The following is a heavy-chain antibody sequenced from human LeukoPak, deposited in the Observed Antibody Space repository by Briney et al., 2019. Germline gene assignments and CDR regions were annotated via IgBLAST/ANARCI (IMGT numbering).Heavy chain of an antibody. CDR3: AVGYCSGGSCYSLGY. CDR1: GYTFTGYY. D-gene: IGHD2-15*01. CDR2: INPNSGGT. V-gene: IGHV1-2*04. J-gene: IGHJ4*02. Sequence: GASVKVFCKASGYTFTGYYMHWVRQDPGQGLEWMGWINPNSGGTNYAQKFQGWVTMTRDTSISTAYMELSRLRSDDTAVYYCAVGYCSGGSCYSLGYWGQGTLVTVSS.